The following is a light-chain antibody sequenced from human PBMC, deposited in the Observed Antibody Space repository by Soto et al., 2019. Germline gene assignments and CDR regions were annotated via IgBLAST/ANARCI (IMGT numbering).Light chain of an antibody. CDR3: QQSNNWPRT. V-gene: IGKV3-15*01. Sequence: IVMTQSPATLSVSPGERATLSCRASQSVRNYLAWYQQRPGQAPRLLIFGASTRATDVPARFSGSGSGTEFTLTISSLQSEDFAVYYCQQSNNWPRTFGQGTKV. J-gene: IGKJ1*01. CDR2: GAS. CDR1: QSVRNY.